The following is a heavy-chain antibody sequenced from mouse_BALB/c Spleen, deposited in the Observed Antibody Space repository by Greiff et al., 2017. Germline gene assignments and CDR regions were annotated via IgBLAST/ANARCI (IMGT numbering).Heavy chain of an antibody. CDR2: INPYNGAT. J-gene: IGHJ4*01. CDR3: ARGDYAMDY. V-gene: IGHV1-31*01. CDR1: GYSFTGYY. Sequence: DVQLQESGPELVKPGASVKISCKASGYSFTGYYMHWVKQSHVKSLEWIGRINPYNGATSYNQNFKDKASLTVDKSSSTAYMELHSLTSEDSAVYYCARGDYAMDYWGQGTSVTVSS.